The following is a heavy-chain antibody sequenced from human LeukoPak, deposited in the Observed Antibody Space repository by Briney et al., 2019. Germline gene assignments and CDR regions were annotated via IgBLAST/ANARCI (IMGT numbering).Heavy chain of an antibody. V-gene: IGHV4-59*01. J-gene: IGHJ4*02. CDR2: IYYSGST. CDR1: GGSISSYY. Sequence: SETLSLTCTVSGGSISSYYWSWIRQPPGKGLEWIGYIYYSGSTNYNPSLKSRVTISVDTSKNQFSLKLSSVTAADTAVYYCARTLNYYGSGSEFDYWGQGTLVTVSS. CDR3: ARTLNYYGSGSEFDY. D-gene: IGHD3-10*01.